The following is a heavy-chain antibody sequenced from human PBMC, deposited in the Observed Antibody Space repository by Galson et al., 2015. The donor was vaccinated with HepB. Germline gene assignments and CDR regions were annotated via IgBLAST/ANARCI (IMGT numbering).Heavy chain of an antibody. CDR2: ISGGGDST. Sequence: SLRLSCAASGFTFTNYAMNWVRQAPGKGLEWVSGISGGGDSTYYADSVKGRFTISRDDSKNTLDLQMNSLTAEDTAVYYCAKGSVVRYCNSTSCYGWYFDLWGRGTLVTVSS. CDR3: AKGSVVRYCNSTSCYGWYFDL. J-gene: IGHJ2*01. D-gene: IGHD2-2*01. V-gene: IGHV3-23*01. CDR1: GFTFTNYA.